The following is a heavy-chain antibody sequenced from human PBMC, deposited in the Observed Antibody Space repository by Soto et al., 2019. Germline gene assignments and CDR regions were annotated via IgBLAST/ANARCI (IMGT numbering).Heavy chain of an antibody. V-gene: IGHV4-34*01. Sequence: PSETLSLTCAVYGGSFSGYYWSWIRQPPGKGLEWIGGINHSGSTNYNPSLKSRVTISVDTSKNQFSLKLSSVTAADTAVYYCARGPTTEYYYGMDVWGQGTTVTVSS. CDR1: GGSFSGYY. D-gene: IGHD4-4*01. CDR3: ARGPTTEYYYGMDV. J-gene: IGHJ6*02. CDR2: INHSGST.